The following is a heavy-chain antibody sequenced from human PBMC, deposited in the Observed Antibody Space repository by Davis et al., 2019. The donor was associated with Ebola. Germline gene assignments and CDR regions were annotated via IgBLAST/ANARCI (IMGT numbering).Heavy chain of an antibody. CDR2: IYTGDSDT. Sequence: GESLKISCKDSGDSFTSYWIAWVRQMPGKGLEWMGIIYTGDSDTRYSPSFRGQVTISADKSIKTAFLQWSSLKASDTAMYYCASLRRTITGMDDAFDIWGQGTMVTVSS. CDR3: ASLRRTITGMDDAFDI. V-gene: IGHV5-51*01. CDR1: GDSFTSYW. D-gene: IGHD2-8*02. J-gene: IGHJ3*02.